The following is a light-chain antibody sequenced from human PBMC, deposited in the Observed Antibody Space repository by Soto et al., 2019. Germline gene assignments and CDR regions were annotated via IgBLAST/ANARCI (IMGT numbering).Light chain of an antibody. CDR1: QSLQHSNGYNY. J-gene: IGKJ5*01. CDR3: MQGVQIPPIT. Sequence: DIVMTQSPLSLPVTPGEPASISCRSSQSLQHSNGYNYLEWYLQKPGQSPQLLISLASNRASGVPDRFSGSGSGTDFTLNIIRVEAADVWVYYCMQGVQIPPITFGQGTRLEIK. V-gene: IGKV2-28*01. CDR2: LAS.